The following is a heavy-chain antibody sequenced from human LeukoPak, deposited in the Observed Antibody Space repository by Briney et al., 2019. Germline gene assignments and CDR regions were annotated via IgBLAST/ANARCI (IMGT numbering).Heavy chain of an antibody. V-gene: IGHV3-9*01. CDR3: ARDGGGNFDY. Sequence: PGGSLRLSCAASGFTFDDYAMHWVRQAPGKGLEWVSGISWNSGSIGYADSVKGRFTISRDNAKNSLYLQMNSLRAEDTALYYCARDGGGNFDYWGQGTLVTVSS. CDR1: GFTFDDYA. J-gene: IGHJ4*02. CDR2: ISWNSGSI. D-gene: IGHD4-23*01.